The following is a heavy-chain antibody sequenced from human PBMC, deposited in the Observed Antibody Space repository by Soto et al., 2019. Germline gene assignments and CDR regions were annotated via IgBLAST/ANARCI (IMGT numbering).Heavy chain of an antibody. Sequence: GGSLRLSCEASGFTFSGFDIHWVRQPTGKGLEWVSSIGTAGDTYYAVSVKGRFTISRDNAKNSLSLQMNSLRAGDMAVYFCAKSQEIGTHFFDSWGQGTQVTVSS. CDR1: GFTFSGFD. J-gene: IGHJ4*02. D-gene: IGHD6-13*01. V-gene: IGHV3-13*01. CDR2: IGTAGDT. CDR3: AKSQEIGTHFFDS.